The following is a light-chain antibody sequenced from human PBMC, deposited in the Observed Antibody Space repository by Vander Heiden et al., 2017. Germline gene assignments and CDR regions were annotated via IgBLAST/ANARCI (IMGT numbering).Light chain of an antibody. CDR2: DDT. CDR3: QVWDSRSTHYV. J-gene: IGLJ1*01. Sequence: SDVLNQAPSVSGAPGQTARISCGGENLGGQSVHWYQQKPGQAPVLVVYDDTKRPSGSPERLSASRSGNTATLTISRVEAGDEADYYCQVWDSRSTHYVFGTGTKVTVL. V-gene: IGLV3-21*02. CDR1: NLGGQS.